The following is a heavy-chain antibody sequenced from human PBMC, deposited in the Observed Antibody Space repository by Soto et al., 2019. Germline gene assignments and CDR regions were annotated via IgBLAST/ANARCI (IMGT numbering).Heavy chain of an antibody. Sequence: SETLSLTCTVSGGSISSGDYYWSWIRQPPGKGLEWIGYIYYSGSTYYNPSLKSRVTISVDTSKNQFSLKLSSVTAADTAVYYCAREGLYYDILTGLDYWGQGTLGTVSS. CDR1: GGSISSGDYY. J-gene: IGHJ4*02. CDR3: AREGLYYDILTGLDY. D-gene: IGHD3-9*01. CDR2: IYYSGST. V-gene: IGHV4-30-4*01.